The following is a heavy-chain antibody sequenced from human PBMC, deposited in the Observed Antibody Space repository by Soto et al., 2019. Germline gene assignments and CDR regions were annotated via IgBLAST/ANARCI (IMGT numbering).Heavy chain of an antibody. CDR3: IRRSQDDSSGYFAN. D-gene: IGHD3-22*01. J-gene: IGHJ4*02. CDR1: GFTFSGSA. V-gene: IGHV3-73*02. Sequence: EVQLVESGGGLVQPGGSLKVSCAASGFTFSGSAMHWVRQASGKGLEWVGRVRSKANSYATAYAASVKGRFTISRDDSKNKAYLQMNSLQTEDTAVYYCIRRSQDDSSGYFANWGQGTLVTVST. CDR2: VRSKANSYAT.